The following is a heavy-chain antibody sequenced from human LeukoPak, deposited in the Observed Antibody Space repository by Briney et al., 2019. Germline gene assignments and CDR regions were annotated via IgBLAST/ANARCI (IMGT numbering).Heavy chain of an antibody. Sequence: ASVKVSCKASGYTFTSYAMNWVRQAPGQGLEWMGWISAYNGNTNYAQKLQGRVTMTTDTSTSTAYMELRSLRSDDTAVYYCARNIVAAACWVWFDPLGQGTLVNGSS. J-gene: IGHJ5*02. CDR3: ARNIVAAACWVWFDP. V-gene: IGHV1-18*01. D-gene: IGHD6-13*01. CDR1: GYTFTSYA. CDR2: ISAYNGNT.